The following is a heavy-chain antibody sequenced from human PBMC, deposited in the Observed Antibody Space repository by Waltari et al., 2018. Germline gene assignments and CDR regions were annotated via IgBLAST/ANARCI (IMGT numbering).Heavy chain of an antibody. Sequence: VQLQVSGPGLVKPSETVSLTCAVSGDSINNYYWNWIRQPPGKDLEWIGYIAYNGRTNYNPSLKSRVTISVDTSKTQFSLKLTSVTAADTAVYYCGRSYDFWSGYPLDYWGPGSLVTVSS. CDR3: GRSYDFWSGYPLDY. D-gene: IGHD3-3*01. CDR2: IAYNGRT. CDR1: GDSINNYY. V-gene: IGHV4-59*01. J-gene: IGHJ4*02.